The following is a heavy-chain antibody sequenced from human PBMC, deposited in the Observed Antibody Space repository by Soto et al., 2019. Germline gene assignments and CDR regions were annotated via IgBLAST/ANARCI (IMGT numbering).Heavy chain of an antibody. V-gene: IGHV4-39*01. Sequence: SETLSLTCTVSGGSISSSSYYWGWIRQPPGKGLEWIGSIYYSGSTYYNPSLKSRVTISVDTSKNQFSLKLSSVTAADTAVYYCARHTLRYFDWLPYDYGMDVWGQGTTVTVSS. CDR2: IYYSGST. J-gene: IGHJ6*02. D-gene: IGHD3-9*01. CDR3: ARHTLRYFDWLPYDYGMDV. CDR1: GGSISSSSYY.